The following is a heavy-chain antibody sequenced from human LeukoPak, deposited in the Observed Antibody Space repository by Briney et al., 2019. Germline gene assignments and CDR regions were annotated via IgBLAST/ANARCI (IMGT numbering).Heavy chain of an antibody. V-gene: IGHV3-21*01. CDR1: GFTFSSYS. D-gene: IGHD4-17*01. J-gene: IGHJ4*02. CDR3: ARECYGDYYFDY. CDR2: ISSSSSYI. Sequence: PGGSLRLSCAASGFTFSSYSMNWVRQAPGKGLEWVSSISSSSSYIYYADSVKGRFTISRDNSKNTLFLQMNSLRAEDTAVYYCARECYGDYYFDYWGQGTLVTVSS.